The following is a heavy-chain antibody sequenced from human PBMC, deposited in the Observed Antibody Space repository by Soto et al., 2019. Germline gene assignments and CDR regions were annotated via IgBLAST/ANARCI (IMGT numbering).Heavy chain of an antibody. V-gene: IGHV4-4*02. CDR1: GDSINSSHW. J-gene: IGHJ4*01. CDR2: ISHSGST. CDR3: AARHFWSGPWTHTSLDY. D-gene: IGHD3-3*02. Sequence: SETLPLTCAVSGDSINSSHWWNWVRRPTGKRLEWVGQISHSGSTNYNPSLTGRVTISVYKSKNHFSLQPTSVTAADTAVYYCAARHFWSGPWTHTSLDYRGHGTLVTVS.